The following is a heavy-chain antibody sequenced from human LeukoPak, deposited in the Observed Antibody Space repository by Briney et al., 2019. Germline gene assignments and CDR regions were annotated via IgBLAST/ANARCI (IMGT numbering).Heavy chain of an antibody. CDR1: GGSFSGYY. CDR2: IYTSGSS. J-gene: IGHJ4*02. CDR3: ARDGYKSTFDY. Sequence: SETLSLTCAVYGGSFSGYYWSWIRQPAGKGLEWIGRIYTSGSSNYNPSLKSRVTISVDTSKNQFSLKLRSVTAADTAVYYCARDGYKSTFDYWGQGTLVTVSS. D-gene: IGHD5-24*01. V-gene: IGHV4-4*07.